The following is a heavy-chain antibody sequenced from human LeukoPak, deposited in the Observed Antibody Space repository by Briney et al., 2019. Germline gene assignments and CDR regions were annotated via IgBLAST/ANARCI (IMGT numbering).Heavy chain of an antibody. J-gene: IGHJ4*02. V-gene: IGHV3-7*01. Sequence: GGSLRLSCAASGFTFSSYWMSWVRQAPGKGLEWVANIKQDGSEKYYVDSVKGRLTISRDNAKNSLYLQMNSLRAEDTAVYYCARVISGAPWDSSGYVDYWGQGTLVTVSS. CDR3: ARVISGAPWDSSGYVDY. D-gene: IGHD3-22*01. CDR2: IKQDGSEK. CDR1: GFTFSSYW.